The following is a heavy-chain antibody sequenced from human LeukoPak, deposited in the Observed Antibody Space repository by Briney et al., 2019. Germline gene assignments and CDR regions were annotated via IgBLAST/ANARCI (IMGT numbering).Heavy chain of an antibody. CDR2: ISGSGGST. J-gene: IGHJ4*02. Sequence: PGGSLRLSCAASGFTFSSYAMSWVRQAPGKGLEWVSAISGSGGSTYYADSVKGRFTISRDNSKNTLYLQMNSLRAEDTAVYYCAKGKGHYVWGSYRENFDYWGQGTLVTVSS. CDR3: AKGKGHYVWGSYRENFDY. V-gene: IGHV3-23*01. D-gene: IGHD3-16*02. CDR1: GFTFSSYA.